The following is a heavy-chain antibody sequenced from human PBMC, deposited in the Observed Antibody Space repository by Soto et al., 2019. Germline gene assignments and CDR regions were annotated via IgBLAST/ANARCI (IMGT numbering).Heavy chain of an antibody. D-gene: IGHD3-9*01. CDR1: GGTFSSYA. V-gene: IGHV1-69*13. CDR3: ARGLLRYFDWLLSDDAFXI. J-gene: IGHJ3*02. CDR2: IIPIFGTA. Sequence: SVKVSCKASGGTFSSYAISWVRQAPGQGLEWMGGIIPIFGTANYAQKFQGRVTITADESTSTAYMELSSLRSEDTAVYYCARGLLRYFDWLLSDDAFXIWGQGTMVXVSS.